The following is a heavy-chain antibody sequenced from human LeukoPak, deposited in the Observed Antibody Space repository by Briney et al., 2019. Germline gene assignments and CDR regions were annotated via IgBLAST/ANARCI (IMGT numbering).Heavy chain of an antibody. D-gene: IGHD3-22*01. CDR3: GRLLDSRGPGDY. Sequence: SETLSLTCTVSGGSISSSSYYWGWIRQPPGKGLEWIGSIYYSGSTYYNPSLKSRVTISVDTSKNQFSLKLSSVTAADTAVYYCGRLLDSRGPGDYWGQGTLATDSS. J-gene: IGHJ4*02. V-gene: IGHV4-39*01. CDR1: GGSISSSSYY. CDR2: IYYSGST.